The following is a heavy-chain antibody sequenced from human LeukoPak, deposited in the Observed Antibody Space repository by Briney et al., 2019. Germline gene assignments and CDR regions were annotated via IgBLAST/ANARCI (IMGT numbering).Heavy chain of an antibody. J-gene: IGHJ5*01. CDR3: AKDRPNFHENSGHYYRRDGDS. CDR1: GFTFYMYA. D-gene: IGHD3-22*01. CDR2: MCGTAGCT. V-gene: IGHV3-23*01. Sequence: GGSLRLSCQASGFTFYMYAMSWVRQAPGKGLEWVASMCGTAGCTFYPDSVKGRFTISRDNPKNVLYLRMNSLTAEDTAIYYCAKDRPNFHENSGHYYRRDGDSWGQGTLVTVSS.